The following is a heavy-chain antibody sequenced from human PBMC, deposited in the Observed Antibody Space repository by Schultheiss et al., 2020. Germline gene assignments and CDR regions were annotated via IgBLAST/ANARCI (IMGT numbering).Heavy chain of an antibody. D-gene: IGHD6-13*01. CDR1: GGSISSGGYY. Sequence: SQTLSLTCTVSGGSISSGGYYWSWIRQPPGKGLEWIGSIYHSGSTYYNPSLKSRVTISVDTSKNQFSLKLSSVTAADTAVYYCAREVEALYSSSRDDYYYGMDVWGQGTTVTVSS. CDR2: IYHSGST. CDR3: AREVEALYSSSRDDYYYGMDV. V-gene: IGHV4-39*07. J-gene: IGHJ6*02.